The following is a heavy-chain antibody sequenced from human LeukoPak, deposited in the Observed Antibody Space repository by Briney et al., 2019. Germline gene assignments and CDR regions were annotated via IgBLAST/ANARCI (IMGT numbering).Heavy chain of an antibody. D-gene: IGHD6-19*01. Sequence: GGSLRLSCAASGFTFSSYWMSWVRQAPGKGLEWVANIKQDGSEKYYVDSVKGRFTISRDNAKNSLYLQMNGLRAEDTALYYCAKDHLAVAGTAMRFEYWGQGTLVTVSS. J-gene: IGHJ4*02. CDR2: IKQDGSEK. CDR3: AKDHLAVAGTAMRFEY. V-gene: IGHV3-7*03. CDR1: GFTFSSYW.